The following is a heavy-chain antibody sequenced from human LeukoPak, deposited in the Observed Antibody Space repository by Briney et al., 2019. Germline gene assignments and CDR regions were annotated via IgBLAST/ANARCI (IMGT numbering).Heavy chain of an antibody. D-gene: IGHD6-6*01. V-gene: IGHV3-30-3*01. CDR3: ARIEYSSSSGIDY. Sequence: PEGSLRLSCAASGFTFSSYAMHWVRQAPGKGLEWVAVISYDGSNKYYADSVKGRFTISRDNSKNTLYLQMSSLRAEDTAVYCCARIEYSSSSGIDYWGQGTLVTVSS. CDR1: GFTFSSYA. J-gene: IGHJ4*02. CDR2: ISYDGSNK.